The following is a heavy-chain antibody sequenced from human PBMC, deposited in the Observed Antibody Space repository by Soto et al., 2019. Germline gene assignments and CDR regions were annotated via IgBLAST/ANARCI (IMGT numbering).Heavy chain of an antibody. Sequence: PGGSLRLSCAASGFTFSSYGMHWVRQAPGKGLEWVAVIWYDGSNKYYADSVKGRFTISRDNSKNTLYLQMNSLRAEDTAVYYCSRYLICGADCYTHFWGPGTLVTVSS. CDR3: SRYLICGADCYTHF. CDR2: IWYDGSNK. J-gene: IGHJ4*02. CDR1: GFTFSSYG. D-gene: IGHD2-21*02. V-gene: IGHV3-33*01.